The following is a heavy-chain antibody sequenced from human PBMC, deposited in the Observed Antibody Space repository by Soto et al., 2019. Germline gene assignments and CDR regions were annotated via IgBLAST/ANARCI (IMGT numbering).Heavy chain of an antibody. J-gene: IGHJ4*02. CDR3: AKDPGRMVGYNFEFYFDY. D-gene: IGHD5-12*01. CDR2: ISYDGSYK. V-gene: IGHV3-30*18. Sequence: PGGSLRLSCAASGFTFSSYGMHWVRQAPGKGLEWVALISYDGSYKYYADSVKGRFTISRDNSKNTLYLQMNSLRAEDTAVYYCAKDPGRMVGYNFEFYFDYWGQGTLVTVSS. CDR1: GFTFSSYG.